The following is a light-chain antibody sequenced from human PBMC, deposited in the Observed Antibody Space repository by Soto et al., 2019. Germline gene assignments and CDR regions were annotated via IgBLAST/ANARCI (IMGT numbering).Light chain of an antibody. CDR2: GAS. Sequence: EIVLTQSPGTLSFSPGERATLSCRASQSVSSSYLAWYQQKPGQAPRLLIYGASSRATGIPDRLSGSGSGTEFTLTISRMEPEDFAVYYCQQYGSSITFGQGTRLEI. CDR1: QSVSSSY. CDR3: QQYGSSIT. J-gene: IGKJ5*01. V-gene: IGKV3-20*01.